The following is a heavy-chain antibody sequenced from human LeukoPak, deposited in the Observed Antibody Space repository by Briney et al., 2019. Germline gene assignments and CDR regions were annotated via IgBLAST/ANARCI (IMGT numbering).Heavy chain of an antibody. CDR2: INHSGST. V-gene: IGHV4-34*01. D-gene: IGHD1-14*01. J-gene: IGHJ4*02. CDR1: GVSFSDYY. CDR3: ARAPEYGLYYFDY. Sequence: SETLSLTCAVFGVSFSDYYWNWIRQPPGKGLEWIGEINHSGSTNYNPSLKSRVSISVDTSKNQFSLKLTSVTAADTAVYYCARAPEYGLYYFDYWGQGTLVTVSS.